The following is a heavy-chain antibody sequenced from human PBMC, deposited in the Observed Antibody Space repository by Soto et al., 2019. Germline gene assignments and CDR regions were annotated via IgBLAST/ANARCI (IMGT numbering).Heavy chain of an antibody. D-gene: IGHD2-2*01. CDR3: AKGPAIVLVPAAMNYYYGMDV. J-gene: IGHJ6*02. CDR1: GFTFSSYG. CDR2: ISYDGSNK. Sequence: QVQLVESGGGVVQPGRSLRLSCAASGFTFSSYGMDWFRQSTGKGLERVEVISYDGSNKYYAGSVKGRFTISRDNSKNPLYLQMNSLRAEDTAVYYCAKGPAIVLVPAAMNYYYGMDVWGQGTTVTVSS. V-gene: IGHV3-30*18.